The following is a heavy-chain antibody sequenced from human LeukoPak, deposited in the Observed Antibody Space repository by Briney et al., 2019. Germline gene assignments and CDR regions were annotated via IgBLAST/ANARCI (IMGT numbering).Heavy chain of an antibody. CDR1: GFTFGDYA. V-gene: IGHV3-49*03. J-gene: IGHJ4*02. CDR3: TSLTYYYDSSGSIGYYFDY. D-gene: IGHD3-22*01. Sequence: GGSLRLSCTASGFTFGDYAMSWFCQAPGKGLEWVGFIRSKAYGGTTEYAASVKGRFTISRDDSKSIAYLQMNSLKTEDTAVYYCTSLTYYYDSSGSIGYYFDYWGQGTLVTVSS. CDR2: IRSKAYGGTT.